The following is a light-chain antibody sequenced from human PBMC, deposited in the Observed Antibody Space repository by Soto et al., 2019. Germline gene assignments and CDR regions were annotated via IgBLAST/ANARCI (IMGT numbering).Light chain of an antibody. CDR2: AAS. CDR1: QGIRYD. Sequence: AIQMTQSPSSLSASVGDRVTITCRASQGIRYDLGWYQQTPGKAPKLLIYAASSLQTGVPSRFSGSGSGTEFTLTISSLQPEDFATYYCLQDNSYPWTFGQGTEVEIK. J-gene: IGKJ1*01. V-gene: IGKV1-6*01. CDR3: LQDNSYPWT.